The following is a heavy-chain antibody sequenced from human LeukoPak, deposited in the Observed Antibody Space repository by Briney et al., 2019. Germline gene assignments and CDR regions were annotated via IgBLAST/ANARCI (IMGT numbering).Heavy chain of an antibody. D-gene: IGHD1-26*01. V-gene: IGHV1-18*01. CDR2: ISAYNGNT. CDR1: GYTFTSYG. J-gene: IGHJ4*02. CDR3: ARVEVGREPGICDY. Sequence: ASVKVSCKASGYTFTSYGISWVRQAPGQGLEWMGWISAYNGNTNYAQKLQGRVTMTTDTSTSTAYMKLRSLRSDDTAVYYCARVEVGREPGICDYWGQGTLVTVSS.